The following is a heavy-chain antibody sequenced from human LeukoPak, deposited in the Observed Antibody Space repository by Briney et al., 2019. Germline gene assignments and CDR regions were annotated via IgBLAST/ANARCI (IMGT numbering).Heavy chain of an antibody. CDR2: IRYDGSNK. CDR1: GFTFSSYG. CDR3: ARSGDYYDSSGFDY. J-gene: IGHJ4*02. V-gene: IGHV3-30*02. Sequence: GGSLRLSCAASGFTFSSYGMHWVRQAPGKGLEWVAFIRYDGSNKYYADSVKGRFTISRDNSKNSLYLQMNSLRAEDTAVYYCARSGDYYDSSGFDYWGQGTLVTVSS. D-gene: IGHD3-22*01.